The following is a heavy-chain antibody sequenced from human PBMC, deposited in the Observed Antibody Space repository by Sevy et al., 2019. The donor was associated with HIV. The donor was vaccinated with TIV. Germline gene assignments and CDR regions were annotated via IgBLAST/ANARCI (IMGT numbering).Heavy chain of an antibody. V-gene: IGHV4-4*07. CDR1: GVSISEYH. CDR3: ARGRAMIDF. Sequence: SESLSLTCSVSGVSISEYHWNWIRQSAGNRLEWIGRISSSGNSDYNSSFKSRVTISLDTSKNQFSLKLRSATVADTAFYSSARGRAMIDFWGQGILVTVSS. CDR2: ISSSGNS. J-gene: IGHJ4*02.